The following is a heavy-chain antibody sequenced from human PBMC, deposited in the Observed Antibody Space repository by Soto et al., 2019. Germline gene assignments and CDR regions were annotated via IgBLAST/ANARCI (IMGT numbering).Heavy chain of an antibody. J-gene: IGHJ4*02. D-gene: IGHD2-15*01. V-gene: IGHV3-23*01. Sequence: GGSLRLSCAASGFTFSSYAMRWVRQAPGKGLEWVSAISGSGGSTDYADSVKGRFTISRDNAKDTLYLQMNSLRSEDTAVYYCSFLLLPALATFALWCQGTLV. CDR1: GFTFSSYA. CDR2: ISGSGGST. CDR3: SFLLLPALATFAL.